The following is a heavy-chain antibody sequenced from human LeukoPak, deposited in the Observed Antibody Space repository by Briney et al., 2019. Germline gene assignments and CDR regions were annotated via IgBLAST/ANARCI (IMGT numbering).Heavy chain of an antibody. CDR2: ISPSGDIT. J-gene: IGHJ3*02. V-gene: IGHV3-21*01. CDR1: GFTFSNHG. D-gene: IGHD3-22*01. CDR3: ARDRGTYYYDSSGYDAFDI. Sequence: PGGSLRLSCAASGFTFSNHGMNWVRQAPGKGLEWVSGISPSGDITYYADSVKGRFTISRDNAKNSLYLQMNSLRAEDTAVYYCARDRGTYYYDSSGYDAFDIWGQGTMVTVSS.